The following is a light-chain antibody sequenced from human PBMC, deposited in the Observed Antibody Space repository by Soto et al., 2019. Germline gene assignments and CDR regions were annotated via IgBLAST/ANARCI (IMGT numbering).Light chain of an antibody. CDR2: DVS. Sequence: EIVLTQSPGTLSLSPGERATLSCRSSQSVSSNYLAWYQQKPDQAPRLVIYDVSGRATGIPDRCSGSGSGTDLTLTISRLEPEDFAVYYCQQYGRSPTFGQGNKVEIK. CDR3: QQYGRSPT. J-gene: IGKJ1*01. CDR1: QSVSSNY. V-gene: IGKV3-20*01.